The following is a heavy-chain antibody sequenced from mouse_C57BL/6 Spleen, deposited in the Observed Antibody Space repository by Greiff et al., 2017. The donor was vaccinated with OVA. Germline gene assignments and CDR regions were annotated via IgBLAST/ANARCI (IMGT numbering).Heavy chain of an antibody. J-gene: IGHJ2*01. D-gene: IGHD3-1*01. V-gene: IGHV1-26*01. CDR3: ARGHGYYFDY. Sequence: EVQLQQSGPELVKPGASVKISCKASGYTFTDYYMNWVKQSHGKSLEWIGDINPNNGGTSYNQKFKGKATLTVDKSSSTAYMELRSLTSEDSAVSYCARGHGYYFDYWGQGTTLTVSS. CDR2: INPNNGGT. CDR1: GYTFTDYY.